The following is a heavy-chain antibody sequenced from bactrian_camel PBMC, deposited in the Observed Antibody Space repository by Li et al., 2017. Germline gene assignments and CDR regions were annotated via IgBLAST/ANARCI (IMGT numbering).Heavy chain of an antibody. Sequence: VQLVESGGGSVQSGGSLTLSCEASGFAASTYDMAWFRQAPGKSGEGVAGVDADGKTTYGDSVKGRFTMFRDNRKNTLYLQMTSLKPEDTAMYYCAAGPSYLSYGGTWYADWAYKYWGQGTQVTVS. V-gene: IGHV3S10*01. J-gene: IGHJ4*01. CDR3: AAGPSYLSYGGTWYADWAYKY. CDR2: VDADGKT. D-gene: IGHD6*01. CDR1: GFAASTYD.